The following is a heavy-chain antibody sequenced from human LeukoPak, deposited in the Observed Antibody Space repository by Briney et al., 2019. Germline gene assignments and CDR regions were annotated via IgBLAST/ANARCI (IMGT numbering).Heavy chain of an antibody. CDR3: ARGNGSYKTDIVVVPAAA. Sequence: PSETLSLTCTVSGGSISSGSYYWSWIRQPAGKGLEWIGRIYTSGSTNYNPSLKSRVTISVDTSKNQFSLKLSSVTAADTAVYYCARGNGSYKTDIVVVPAAAWGQGTLVTVSS. CDR1: GGSISSGSYY. V-gene: IGHV4-61*02. D-gene: IGHD2-2*01. J-gene: IGHJ4*02. CDR2: IYTSGST.